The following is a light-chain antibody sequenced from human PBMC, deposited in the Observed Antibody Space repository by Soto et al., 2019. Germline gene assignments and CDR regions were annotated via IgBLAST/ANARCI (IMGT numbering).Light chain of an antibody. V-gene: IGKV3-20*01. Sequence: EIVLTQSPGTLSLSPGERATLSCRASQSVHRSYLAWYQQKPGQAPRLLIYGVSSRATGIPDRFSGSGSVADFTLTISILDPDFLAYYCWQYDCTPPSFGQGTKVDIK. CDR1: QSVHRSY. CDR2: GVS. CDR3: WQYDCTPPS. J-gene: IGKJ1*01.